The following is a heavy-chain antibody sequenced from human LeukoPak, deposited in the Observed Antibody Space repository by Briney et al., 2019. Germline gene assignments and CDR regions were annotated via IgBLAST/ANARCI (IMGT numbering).Heavy chain of an antibody. CDR2: IYHSGST. D-gene: IGHD4-17*01. CDR3: ARGVDYGDSGRFDP. CDR1: GGSISSGGYY. V-gene: IGHV4-30-2*01. Sequence: SETLSLTCTVSGGSISSGGYYWSWIRQPPGKGLEWIGYIYHSGSTYYNPSLKSRVTISVDRSKNQFSLKLSSVTAADTAVYYCARGVDYGDSGRFDPWGQGTLVTVSS. J-gene: IGHJ5*02.